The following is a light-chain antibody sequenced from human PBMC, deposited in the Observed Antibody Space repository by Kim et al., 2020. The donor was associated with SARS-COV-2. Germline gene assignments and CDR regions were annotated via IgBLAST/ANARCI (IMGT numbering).Light chain of an antibody. V-gene: IGLV1-44*01. Sequence: GQMETIACSGSCSNIGSHTVSWYLQRPGAAPKLLIYCNFQRSSGVPDRFSGSKSGTSASLAISGLQSDDEADYYCATWDDSLNGWVFGGGTQLTVL. CDR2: CNF. CDR1: CSNIGSHT. CDR3: ATWDDSLNGWV. J-gene: IGLJ3*02.